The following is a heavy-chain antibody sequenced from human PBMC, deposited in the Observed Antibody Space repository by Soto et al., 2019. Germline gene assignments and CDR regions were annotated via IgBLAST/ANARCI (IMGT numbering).Heavy chain of an antibody. J-gene: IGHJ4*02. CDR2: TYYRSKWYN. CDR1: GDRVSSNRAA. Sequence: SQTLSRTCAISGDRVSSNRAAWNWIRKSPSRGLEWLGRTYYRSKWYNDYAVSVKSRITINPDTSKNQFSLQLNSVTPEDTAVYYCARSTGGEQWLANRELDYRGQGTLVTVSS. D-gene: IGHD6-19*01. V-gene: IGHV6-1*01. CDR3: ARSTGGEQWLANRELDY.